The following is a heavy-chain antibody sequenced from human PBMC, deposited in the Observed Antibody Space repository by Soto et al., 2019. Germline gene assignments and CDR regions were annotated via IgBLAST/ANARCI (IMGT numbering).Heavy chain of an antibody. Sequence: QVQLVQSGAEVKKPGSSVKVSCKASGDTFRRYSITWVRQAPGQGVEWMGRINPIVEIARYAQKFQGRVTITVDKATTTAHMELTSLRSEDTAVYYCARDRRTNYDYYGVDVWGQGTTVTVSS. J-gene: IGHJ6*02. V-gene: IGHV1-69*08. CDR1: GDTFRRYS. CDR2: INPIVEIA. CDR3: ARDRRTNYDYYGVDV.